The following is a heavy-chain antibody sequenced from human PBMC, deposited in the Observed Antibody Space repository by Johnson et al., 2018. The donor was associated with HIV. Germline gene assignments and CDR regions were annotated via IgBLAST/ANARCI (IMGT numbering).Heavy chain of an antibody. CDR2: ISYDGSNK. J-gene: IGHJ3*02. CDR1: GFTFSSYA. CDR3: ASAEIAAAATGHDAFDI. V-gene: IGHV3-30*04. Sequence: VQLLESGGGVVQPGRSLRLSCAASGFTFSSYAMHWVRQAPGKGLAWVAVISYDGSNKYYADSVTGRFTISRDNSKNTLYLQMNSLRAEDTAVYYCASAEIAAAATGHDAFDIWGQGTMVTVSS. D-gene: IGHD6-13*01.